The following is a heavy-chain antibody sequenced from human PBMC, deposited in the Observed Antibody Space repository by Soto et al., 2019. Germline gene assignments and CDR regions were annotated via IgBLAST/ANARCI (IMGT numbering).Heavy chain of an antibody. V-gene: IGHV4-59*01. Sequence: PSETLSLTCTVSGGSISSYYWSWIRQPPGKGLEWIWYFYYSGSTNYNPSLKSRVTISVDTSKNQFSLKLSSVTAADTAVYYCARSLFEGPQNWFDPWGQGTLVTVS. CDR1: GGSISSYY. CDR2: FYYSGST. D-gene: IGHD2-21*01. J-gene: IGHJ5*02. CDR3: ARSLFEGPQNWFDP.